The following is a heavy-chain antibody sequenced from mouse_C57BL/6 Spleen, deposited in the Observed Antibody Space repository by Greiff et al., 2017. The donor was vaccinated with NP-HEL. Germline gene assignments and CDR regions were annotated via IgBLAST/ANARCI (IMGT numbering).Heavy chain of an antibody. CDR2: IDPSDSYT. J-gene: IGHJ1*03. Sequence: QVQLQQPGAELVKPGASVKLSCKASGYTFTSYWMQWVKQRPGQGLEWIGEIDPSDSYTNYNQKFKGKATLTVDTSSSTAYMQLSSLTSEDSAVYYCARRAPRPGYGYFDVWGTGTTVTVSS. CDR3: ARRAPRPGYGYFDV. V-gene: IGHV1-50*01. D-gene: IGHD3-3*01. CDR1: GYTFTSYW.